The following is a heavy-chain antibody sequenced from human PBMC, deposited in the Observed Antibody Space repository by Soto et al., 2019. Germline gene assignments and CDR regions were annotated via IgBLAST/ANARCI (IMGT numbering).Heavy chain of an antibody. CDR3: ARDQTDSGGYSDS. Sequence: QPGGSLRLSCEASGFNFSRYGIHWVRQAPGKGLEWVAIIWNDGSNEYYADSVKGRFTISRDNSKNTVYLQVSKLRAEDTAVYFCARDQTDSGGYSDSWGQGTLVTVSS. V-gene: IGHV3-33*01. CDR2: IWNDGSNE. CDR1: GFNFSRYG. D-gene: IGHD3-22*01. J-gene: IGHJ4*02.